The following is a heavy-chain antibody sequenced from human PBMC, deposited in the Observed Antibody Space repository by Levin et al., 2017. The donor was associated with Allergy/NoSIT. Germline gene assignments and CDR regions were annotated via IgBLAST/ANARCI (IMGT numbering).Heavy chain of an antibody. CDR3: VTSAWDS. Sequence: GGSLRLSCAASGFPFSGYEMNWVRQTPGRGLEWLSYISVSGSTMHYADSVNGRFTISRDNTKNSLFLQMNSLRVEDTAVYYCVTSAWDSWGQGTLVTVSS. D-gene: IGHD6-19*01. V-gene: IGHV3-48*03. J-gene: IGHJ4*02. CDR2: ISVSGSTM. CDR1: GFPFSGYE.